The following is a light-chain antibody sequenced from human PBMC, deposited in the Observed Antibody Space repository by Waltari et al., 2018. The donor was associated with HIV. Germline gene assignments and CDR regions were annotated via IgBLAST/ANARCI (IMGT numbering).Light chain of an antibody. Sequence: QSVLTQPPSASGTPGQRVTMSCSGRRSNIGRTSVNWYQQLPGTAPKLLIYSDNQRPFGVPDRFSGSKSGTSGSLAISGLQSEDEAVYYCASWEDSLNGVVFGGGTKLTVL. CDR3: ASWEDSLNGVV. CDR2: SDN. CDR1: RSNIGRTS. V-gene: IGLV1-44*01. J-gene: IGLJ2*01.